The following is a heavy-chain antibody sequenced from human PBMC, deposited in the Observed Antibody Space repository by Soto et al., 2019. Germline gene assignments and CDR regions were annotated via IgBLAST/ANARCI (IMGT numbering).Heavy chain of an antibody. CDR1: GGSISSYY. V-gene: IGHV4-59*01. J-gene: IGHJ4*02. CDR3: ARVDDGSGSYFGY. CDR2: IYYSGST. D-gene: IGHD3-10*01. Sequence: QVQLQESGPGLVKPSETLSLTCTVSGGSISSYYWSWIGQPPGKGLEWIGYIYYSGSTNYNPSLNSRVTISVDTSKNQVSLKLSSVTAADTAVYYCARVDDGSGSYFGYWGQGTLVTVSS.